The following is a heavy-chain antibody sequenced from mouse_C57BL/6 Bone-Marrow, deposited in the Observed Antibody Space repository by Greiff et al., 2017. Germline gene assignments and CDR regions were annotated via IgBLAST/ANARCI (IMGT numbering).Heavy chain of an antibody. D-gene: IGHD1-1*01. V-gene: IGHV1-55*01. CDR3: SRANCPYYYGSSYFDY. Sequence: QVQLQQPGAELVKPGASVKMSCKASGYTFTSYWITWVKQRPGQGLEWIGDIYPGSGSTNYNEKFKSKATLTVDTSSSTAYLQLSSLTSEDSAVYYCSRANCPYYYGSSYFDYWGQGTTLTVSS. CDR1: GYTFTSYW. CDR2: IYPGSGST. J-gene: IGHJ2*01.